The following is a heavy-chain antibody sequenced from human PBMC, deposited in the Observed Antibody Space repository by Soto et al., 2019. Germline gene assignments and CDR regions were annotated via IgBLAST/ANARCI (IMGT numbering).Heavy chain of an antibody. Sequence: QITLKESGPTLVKPTQPLTLTCTFSGFSLTTSGVGVGWIRQPPGKALEWLALIYWNDDRRYSPSLKNRLTITKDTSKNQVVLTLTDIDPVDTATYYCAHRRGDDYTTMRNWFDPWGQGTLVTVSS. J-gene: IGHJ5*02. V-gene: IGHV2-5*01. CDR3: AHRRGDDYTTMRNWFDP. CDR1: GFSLTTSGVG. D-gene: IGHD3-16*01. CDR2: IYWNDDR.